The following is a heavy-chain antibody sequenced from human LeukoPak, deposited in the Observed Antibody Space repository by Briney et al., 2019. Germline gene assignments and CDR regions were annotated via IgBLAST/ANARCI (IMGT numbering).Heavy chain of an antibody. D-gene: IGHD2-21*01. V-gene: IGHV3-30-3*01. Sequence: PGKSLRLSCAASGFTFSIFVMDWVRQAPGRGLEWVAAVEFDGSDEYYADSVKGRFTISRDNHMNTLYLQLNSLRVEDTAVYYCAKKTCGGRCAGVFDFWGQGTMVTVSS. CDR3: AKKTCGGRCAGVFDF. CDR1: GFTFSIFV. CDR2: VEFDGSDE. J-gene: IGHJ3*01.